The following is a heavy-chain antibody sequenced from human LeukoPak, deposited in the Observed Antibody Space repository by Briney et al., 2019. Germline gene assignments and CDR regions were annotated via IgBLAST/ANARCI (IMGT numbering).Heavy chain of an antibody. J-gene: IGHJ2*01. CDR2: MDPNSGDT. CDR1: GYTFASYE. D-gene: IGHD2-21*01. Sequence: ASVKVSCKASGYTFASYEINWVRQVTGQGLEWMGWMDPNSGDTAYAQNFQGRVTMTRDTSIRTAYMELSGLTSEDTAVYYCARPPGNCGGAVKRPDSCYYWYFDLWGRGTLVTVSS. CDR3: ARPPGNCGGAVKRPDSCYYWYFDL. V-gene: IGHV1-8*01.